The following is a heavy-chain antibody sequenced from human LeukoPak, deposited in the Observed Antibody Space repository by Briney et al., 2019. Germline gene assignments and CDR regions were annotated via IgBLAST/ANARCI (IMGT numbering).Heavy chain of an antibody. D-gene: IGHD1-26*01. CDR3: SRESGPFSPFGF. CDR2: ISLRGLT. Sequence: PSETLSLTCGVSGDSISGTNWWSWVRQPPGQGLEWIGEISLRGLTNYNPSLRSRLTMSLDESKNQVSLNLTSVTAADTAVYYCSRESGPFSPFGFWGQGTLVSVHS. V-gene: IGHV4-4*02. J-gene: IGHJ4*02. CDR1: GDSISGTNW.